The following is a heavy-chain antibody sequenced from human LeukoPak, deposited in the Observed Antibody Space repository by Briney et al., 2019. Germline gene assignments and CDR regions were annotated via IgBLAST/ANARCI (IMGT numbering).Heavy chain of an antibody. J-gene: IGHJ5*02. V-gene: IGHV3-23*01. CDR1: GFTFSSYD. Sequence: GGSLRLSCAASGFTFSSYDMSWVRQAPGKGLEWVSGISGSGGSTDYADSVKGRFTISRDNSKNTLHLQMNSLRVEDTAVYYCAKDYFVSVSRRGNWFDPWGQGTLVTVSS. CDR2: ISGSGGST. D-gene: IGHD2-2*01. CDR3: AKDYFVSVSRRGNWFDP.